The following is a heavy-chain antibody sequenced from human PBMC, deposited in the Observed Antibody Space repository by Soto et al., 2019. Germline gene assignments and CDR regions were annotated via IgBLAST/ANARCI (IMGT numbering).Heavy chain of an antibody. CDR2: ISGLSSYI. Sequence: EVQLVESGGGLVKPGGSLRLSCAASGFTFSRYGMNWVRQAPGKGLELVSSISGLSSYIYYADAVKGRFTVSRDNAKNALYVQMNSLRAEDTAVYYCEREPQQRLADSYYYGMDVWGQGTTVIVSS. CDR3: EREPQQRLADSYYYGMDV. D-gene: IGHD6-25*01. CDR1: GFTFSRYG. V-gene: IGHV3-21*02. J-gene: IGHJ6*02.